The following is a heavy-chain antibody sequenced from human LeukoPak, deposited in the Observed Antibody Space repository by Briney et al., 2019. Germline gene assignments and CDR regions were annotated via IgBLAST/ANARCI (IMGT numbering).Heavy chain of an antibody. Sequence: PSETLSLTCAVYGGSFSGYYWSWIRQPPGKGLEWIGEINHSGSTNYNPSLKSRVTISVDTSKNQFSLKLSSVTAADTAVYYCARGSIAAAGTIVHYYGMDVWGQGTTVTVSS. J-gene: IGHJ6*02. D-gene: IGHD6-13*01. CDR2: INHSGST. CDR3: ARGSIAAAGTIVHYYGMDV. V-gene: IGHV4-34*01. CDR1: GGSFSGYY.